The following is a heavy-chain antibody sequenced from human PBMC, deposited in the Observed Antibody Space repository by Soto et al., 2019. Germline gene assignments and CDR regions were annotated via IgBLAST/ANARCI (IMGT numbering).Heavy chain of an antibody. D-gene: IGHD6-19*01. J-gene: IGHJ4*02. CDR2: ISGSGGST. V-gene: IGHV3-23*01. CDR3: AKDRRSSGWSSLNYFDY. CDR1: GFTFSSYA. Sequence: LRLSCAASGFTFSSYAMSWVRQAPGKGLEWVSAISGSGGSTYYADSVKGRFTISRDNSKNTLYLQMNSLRAEDTAVYYCAKDRRSSGWSSLNYFDYWGQGTLVTVSS.